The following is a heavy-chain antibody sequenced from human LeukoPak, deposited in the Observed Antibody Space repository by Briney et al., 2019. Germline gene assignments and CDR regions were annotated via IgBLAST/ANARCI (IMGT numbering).Heavy chain of an antibody. CDR2: IIPILGIA. V-gene: IGHV1-69*04. Sequence: GASVKVSCKASGGTFSSYAISWVRQAPGQGLEWMGRIIPILGIANYAQKFQGRVTITADKSTSTAYMELSSLRSEDTAVYYCARLYCGGDCYFPNDAFDIWGQGTMVTVSS. CDR3: ARLYCGGDCYFPNDAFDI. D-gene: IGHD2-21*02. CDR1: GGTFSSYA. J-gene: IGHJ3*02.